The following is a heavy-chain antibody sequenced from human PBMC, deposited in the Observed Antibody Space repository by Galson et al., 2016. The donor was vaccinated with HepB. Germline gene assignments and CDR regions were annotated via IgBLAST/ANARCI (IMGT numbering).Heavy chain of an antibody. V-gene: IGHV3-30-3*01. CDR1: GFTFSRNA. Sequence: SLRLSCAASGFTFSRNAFHWVRQAPGKGLEWVAVISYDGNNKQYLDSVKGRFTISRDNSYNTVYLQMNSLRADDTAVYYCASLQGYDDCGDYRYYSKDVWGQGTTVTVSS. J-gene: IGHJ6*02. CDR3: ASLQGYDDCGDYRYYSKDV. D-gene: IGHD4-17*01. CDR2: ISYDGNNK.